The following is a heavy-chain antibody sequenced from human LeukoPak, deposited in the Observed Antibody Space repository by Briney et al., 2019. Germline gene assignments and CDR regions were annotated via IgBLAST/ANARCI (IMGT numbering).Heavy chain of an antibody. Sequence: GGSLRLSCAASGFTFDDYAMHWVRQAPGKGLEWVSGISWNSGSIGYADSVKGRFTISRDNAKNSLYLQMNSLRAEDTAVYYCAKTNPLGYWGQGTLVTVSS. CDR3: AKTNPLGY. CDR1: GFTFDDYA. D-gene: IGHD3-16*01. V-gene: IGHV3-9*01. CDR2: ISWNSGSI. J-gene: IGHJ4*02.